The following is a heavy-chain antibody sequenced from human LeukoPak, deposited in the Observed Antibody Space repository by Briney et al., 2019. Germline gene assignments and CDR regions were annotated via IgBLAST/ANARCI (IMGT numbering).Heavy chain of an antibody. CDR1: GFTFSSYW. CDR3: VRDSGSSYGYYFLH. J-gene: IGHJ1*01. V-gene: IGHV3-74*01. CDR2: INSDGSST. Sequence: GGSLRLSCAASGFTFSSYWMYWVRQAPGKGLVWVSRINSDGSSTNYADSVKGRFTTSRDNAKNTLYLQMNSLRAEDTAVYYCVRDSGSSYGYYFLHWGQGTLVTVSS. D-gene: IGHD1-26*01.